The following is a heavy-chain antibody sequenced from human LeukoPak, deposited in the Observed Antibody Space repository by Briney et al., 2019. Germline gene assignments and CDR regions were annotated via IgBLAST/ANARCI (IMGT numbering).Heavy chain of an antibody. Sequence: ASVKVPCKASGYTFTGYYMHWVRQAPGQGLEWMGWINPNSGGTNYAQKFQGRVTMTRDTSISTAYMELSRLRSDDTAVYYCARDRGVSPLAYCGGDCSPRFDPWGQGTLVTVSS. CDR2: INPNSGGT. J-gene: IGHJ5*02. D-gene: IGHD2-21*02. CDR3: ARDRGVSPLAYCGGDCSPRFDP. CDR1: GYTFTGYY. V-gene: IGHV1-2*02.